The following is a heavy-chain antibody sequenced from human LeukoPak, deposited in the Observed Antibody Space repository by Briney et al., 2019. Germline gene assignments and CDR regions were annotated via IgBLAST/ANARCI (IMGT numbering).Heavy chain of an antibody. CDR1: GGSISSYY. D-gene: IGHD4-17*01. V-gene: IGHV4-4*07. J-gene: IGHJ6*03. CDR2: IYTSGST. CDR3: ARVHDYGDYGRFMDV. Sequence: PSETLSLTCTVSGGSISSYYWSWIRQPAGRGREWIGRIYTSGSTNYNPSLKSRVTMSVDTSKNQFSLKLSSVTAADTAVYYCARVHDYGDYGRFMDVWGKGTTVTVSS.